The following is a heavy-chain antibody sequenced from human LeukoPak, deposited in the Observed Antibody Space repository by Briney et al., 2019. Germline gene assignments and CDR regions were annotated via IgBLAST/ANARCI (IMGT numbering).Heavy chain of an antibody. CDR1: GGSFSGYY. Sequence: SETLSLTCAVYGGSFSGYYWSWIRQLPGKGLEWIGEINHSGSTNYNPSLKSRVTISVDTSKNQFSLKLNSVTAADTAVYYCARTSEWLGPPDYWGQGTLVTVSS. D-gene: IGHD6-19*01. V-gene: IGHV4-34*01. CDR2: INHSGST. CDR3: ARTSEWLGPPDY. J-gene: IGHJ4*02.